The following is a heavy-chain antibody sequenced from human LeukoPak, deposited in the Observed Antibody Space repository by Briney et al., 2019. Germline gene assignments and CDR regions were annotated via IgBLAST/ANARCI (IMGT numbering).Heavy chain of an antibody. CDR1: GYTFTSYG. CDR3: ARLPFVAPYMDV. CDR2: ISAYNGNT. V-gene: IGHV1-18*01. D-gene: IGHD2-21*01. Sequence: ASVKLSCKASGYTFTSYGISWVRQPPGQGLEWMGWISAYNGNTNYAQTLQGRVTMTTDTSTSTASLKLSSLRSDDTAVYYCARLPFVAPYMDVWGKGTTVTVSS. J-gene: IGHJ6*03.